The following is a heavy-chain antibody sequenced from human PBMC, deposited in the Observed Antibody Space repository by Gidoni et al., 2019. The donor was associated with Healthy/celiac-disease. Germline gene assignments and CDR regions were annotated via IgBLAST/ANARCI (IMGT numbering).Heavy chain of an antibody. J-gene: IGHJ5*02. D-gene: IGHD2-2*02. Sequence: EVQLLESGGGLVQHGGSLRLSCAASGFPFSSYAMSWVRQAPGKGLEWVSAISGSGGSTYYADSVKGRFTISRDNSKNTLYLQMNSLRAEDTAVYYCAKMVVPAAIDGLGWFDPWGQGTLVTVSS. CDR3: AKMVVPAAIDGLGWFDP. V-gene: IGHV3-23*01. CDR1: GFPFSSYA. CDR2: ISGSGGST.